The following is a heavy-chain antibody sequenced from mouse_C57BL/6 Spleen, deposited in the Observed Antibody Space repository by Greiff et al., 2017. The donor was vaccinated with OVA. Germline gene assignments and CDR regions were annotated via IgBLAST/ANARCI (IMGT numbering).Heavy chain of an antibody. D-gene: IGHD2-1*01. Sequence: QVQLQQSGAELVRPGASVTLSCKASGYTFTDYEMHWVKQTPVHGLEWIGAIDPETGGTAYNQKFKGKAILTADKSSSTAYMELRSLTSEDSAVYYCTPIYYGNNFDYWGKGTTLTVSS. CDR1: GYTFTDYE. J-gene: IGHJ2*01. V-gene: IGHV1-15*01. CDR3: TPIYYGNNFDY. CDR2: IDPETGGT.